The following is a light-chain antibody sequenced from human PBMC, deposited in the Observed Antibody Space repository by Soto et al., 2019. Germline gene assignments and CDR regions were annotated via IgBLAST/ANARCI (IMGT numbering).Light chain of an antibody. CDR2: EVS. CDR1: SSDVGGYNY. V-gene: IGLV2-8*01. CDR3: SSYAGTNNWV. J-gene: IGLJ2*01. Sequence: QSALTQPPSASGSPGHSVTISCTGTSSDVGGYNYVSWYQQHPGKAPKLMIYEVSKRPSGVPDRFFGSKSGNTASLTVSGLQAEDEADYYCSSYAGTNNWVFGGGTKVTVL.